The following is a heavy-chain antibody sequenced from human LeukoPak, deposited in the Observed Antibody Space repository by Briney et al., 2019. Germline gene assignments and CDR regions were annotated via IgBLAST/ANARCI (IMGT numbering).Heavy chain of an antibody. CDR3: ARATYDSSVHFDY. Sequence: SSETLSVTCTVSGGSVSSGSYWSWIRQPPGKGLEWIGYIYYSGSTNYNPSLQSRVTISVDTSKSQFSLKLSSVTAADTAVYYCARATYDSSVHFDYWGQGTLVTVSS. CDR2: IYYSGST. J-gene: IGHJ4*02. V-gene: IGHV4-61*01. D-gene: IGHD3-22*01. CDR1: GGSVSSGSY.